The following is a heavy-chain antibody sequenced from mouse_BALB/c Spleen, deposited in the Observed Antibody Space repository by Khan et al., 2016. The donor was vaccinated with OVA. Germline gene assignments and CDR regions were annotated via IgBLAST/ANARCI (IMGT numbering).Heavy chain of an antibody. D-gene: IGHD2-1*01. CDR2: IWGDGST. CDR3: AKGGNSYDATDY. CDR1: GFSLTSYG. Sequence: QVQLKESGPGLVAPSQSLSITCTVSGFSLTSYGVNWVRQPPGKGLEWLGAIWGDGSTTYHSALRSRLSIIKDNSKNQVLLKLNSMKTDDTATYYGAKGGNSYDATDYWGQGTSVTVAS. V-gene: IGHV2-3*01. J-gene: IGHJ4*01.